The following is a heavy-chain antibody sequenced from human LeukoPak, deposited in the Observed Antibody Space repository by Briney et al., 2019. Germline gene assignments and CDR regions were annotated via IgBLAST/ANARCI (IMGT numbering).Heavy chain of an antibody. CDR3: ARVDEVATIFSYYYGMDV. J-gene: IGHJ6*02. Sequence: SVKVSCKASGYTFTSYAISWVRQAPGQGLEWMGGIIPIFGTANYAQKFQGRVTITADESTSTAYMELSSLRSEDTAVYYCARVDEVATIFSYYYGMDVWGQGTTVTVSS. V-gene: IGHV1-69*13. CDR2: IIPIFGTA. D-gene: IGHD5-12*01. CDR1: GYTFTSYA.